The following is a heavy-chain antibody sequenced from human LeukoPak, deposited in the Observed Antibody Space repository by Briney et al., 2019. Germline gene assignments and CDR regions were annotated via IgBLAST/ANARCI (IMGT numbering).Heavy chain of an antibody. CDR2: INHSGST. V-gene: IGHV4-34*01. CDR1: GGSFSGYY. Sequence: SETLSLTCAVYGGSFSGYYWSWIRQPPGKGLEWIGEINHSGSTNYNPSLKSRVTISVDTSKNQFSLKLSSVTAADTAVYYCAKSPFNGYDYWGKGPLVTSSS. J-gene: IGHJ4*02. D-gene: IGHD6-25*01. CDR3: AKSPFNGYDY.